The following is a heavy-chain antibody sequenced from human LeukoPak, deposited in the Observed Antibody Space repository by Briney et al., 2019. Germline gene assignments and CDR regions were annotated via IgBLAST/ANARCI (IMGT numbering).Heavy chain of an antibody. CDR2: IYTSGST. V-gene: IGHV4-4*07. D-gene: IGHD6-19*01. CDR3: ARGRSWYSSGWYSSHFDY. J-gene: IGHJ4*02. CDR1: GGSISSYY. Sequence: PSETLSLTCTVSGGSISSYYWSWIRQPPGKGLEWIGRIYTSGSTNYNPSLKSRVTMSVDTSKNQFSLKLSSVTAADTAVYYCARGRSWYSSGWYSSHFDYWGQGTLVTVSS.